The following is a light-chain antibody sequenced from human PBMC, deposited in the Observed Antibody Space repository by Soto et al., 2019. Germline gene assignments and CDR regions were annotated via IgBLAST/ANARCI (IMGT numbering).Light chain of an antibody. CDR2: DVS. Sequence: QAASVSGSPGQSITISCTGTSSDVGGYNYVSWYQQHPGKAPKLMIFDVSNRPSGVSNRFSGSKSGNTASLTISGLQAEDEADYYCSSYTSSSLVFGGGTKVTVL. J-gene: IGLJ2*01. CDR1: SSDVGGYNY. CDR3: SSYTSSSLV. V-gene: IGLV2-14*01.